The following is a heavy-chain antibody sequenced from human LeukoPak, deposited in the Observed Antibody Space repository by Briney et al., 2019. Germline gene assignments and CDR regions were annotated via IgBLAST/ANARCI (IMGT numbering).Heavy chain of an antibody. Sequence: SLRLSCAASGFTFSSYGMHWVRQAPGKGLEWVAVIWYDGSNKYYAGSVKGRFTISRDSSKNTLYLQMNSLRAEDTAVYDCARVRYYYDSSGWFYFDYWGQGTLVTVSS. V-gene: IGHV3-33*01. CDR3: ARVRYYYDSSGWFYFDY. CDR1: GFTFSSYG. J-gene: IGHJ4*02. D-gene: IGHD3-22*01. CDR2: IWYDGSNK.